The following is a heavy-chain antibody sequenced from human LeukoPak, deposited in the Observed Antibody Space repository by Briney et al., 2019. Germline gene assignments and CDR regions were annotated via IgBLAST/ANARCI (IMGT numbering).Heavy chain of an antibody. CDR3: AGAAAGPHWFDP. CDR2: IYYSGST. Sequence: SETLSLTCTVSGGSISSYYWSWIRQPPGKGLEWIGYIYYSGSTNYNPSLKSRVTISVDTPKNQFSLKLSSVTAADTAVYYCAGAAAGPHWFDPWGQGTLVTASS. J-gene: IGHJ5*02. D-gene: IGHD6-13*01. CDR1: GGSISSYY. V-gene: IGHV4-59*01.